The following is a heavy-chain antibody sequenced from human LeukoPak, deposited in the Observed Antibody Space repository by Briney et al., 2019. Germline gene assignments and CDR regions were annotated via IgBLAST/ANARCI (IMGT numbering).Heavy chain of an antibody. CDR1: GFTFGDYA. V-gene: IGHV3-49*04. Sequence: PGRSLSLSCTASGFTFGDYAMNWVRQAPGKVLEWVGLVRSKGYGGTSESAASVKGRFIFSRDDSRSIAYLQMSSLTTEDTAVYFCTRGGQLLGKGYFFDYWGQGTVVTVSS. D-gene: IGHD1-26*01. CDR2: VRSKGYGGTS. J-gene: IGHJ4*02. CDR3: TRGGQLLGKGYFFDY.